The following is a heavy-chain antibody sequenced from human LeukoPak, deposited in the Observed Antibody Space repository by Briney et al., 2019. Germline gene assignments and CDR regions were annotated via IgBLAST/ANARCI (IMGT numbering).Heavy chain of an antibody. CDR3: AKDPLKLASSHNWFDP. J-gene: IGHJ5*02. D-gene: IGHD6-13*01. Sequence: GGSLRLSCAASGFTFSSYAMSWVRQAPGKGLEWVSAISGSGGSTYYADSVKGRFTISRDNPKNTLYLQMNSLRAEDTAVYYCAKDPLKLASSHNWFDPWGQGTLVTVSS. CDR2: ISGSGGST. CDR1: GFTFSSYA. V-gene: IGHV3-23*01.